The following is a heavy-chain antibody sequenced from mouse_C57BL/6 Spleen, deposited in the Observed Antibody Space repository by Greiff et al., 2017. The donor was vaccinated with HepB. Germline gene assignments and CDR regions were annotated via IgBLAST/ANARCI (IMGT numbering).Heavy chain of an antibody. V-gene: IGHV1-9*01. CDR3: ARSGWLLSSSYYAMDY. CDR2: ILPGSGST. J-gene: IGHJ4*01. Sequence: QVQLQQSGAELMKPGASVKLSCKATGYTFTGYWIEWVKQRPGHGLEWIGEILPGSGSTNYNEKFKGKATFTADTSSNTAYMQLSSLTTEDSAIYYCARSGWLLSSSYYAMDYWGQGTSVTVSS. CDR1: GYTFTGYW. D-gene: IGHD2-3*01.